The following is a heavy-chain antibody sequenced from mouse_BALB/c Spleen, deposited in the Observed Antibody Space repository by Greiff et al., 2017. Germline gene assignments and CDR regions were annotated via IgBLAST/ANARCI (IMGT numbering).Heavy chain of an antibody. Sequence: DVKLVESGGDLVKPGGSLKLSCAASGFTFSSYGMSWVRQTPDKRLEWVATISSGGSYTYYPDSVKGRFTISRDNAKNTLYLQMSSLKSEDTAMYYCARQDDDNLDYWGQGTTLTVSS. J-gene: IGHJ2*01. D-gene: IGHD2-3*01. CDR3: ARQDDDNLDY. CDR1: GFTFSSYG. CDR2: ISSGGSYT. V-gene: IGHV5-6*02.